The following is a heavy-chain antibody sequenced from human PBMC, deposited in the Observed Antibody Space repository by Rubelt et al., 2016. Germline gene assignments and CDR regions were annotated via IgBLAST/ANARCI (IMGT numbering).Heavy chain of an antibody. CDR2: IYYTGSF. CDR3: ARDGDSGSYYGPFDY. Sequence: QVQLQESGPGLVRPSETLSLTCSVSSGSVSSNPDYWNWIRQPPGKGLEWLGYIYYTGSFKYNPSLKGRVSMSVDTSRNRLSLRLTSVTAADTAVYYCARDGDSGSYYGPFDYWGQGTLVTVSS. V-gene: IGHV4-61*01. D-gene: IGHD1-26*01. CDR1: SGSVSSNPDY. J-gene: IGHJ4*02.